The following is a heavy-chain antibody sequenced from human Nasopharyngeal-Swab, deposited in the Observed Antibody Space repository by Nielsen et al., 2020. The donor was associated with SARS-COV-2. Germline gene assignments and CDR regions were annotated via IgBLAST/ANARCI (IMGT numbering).Heavy chain of an antibody. CDR1: GFTFTNQA. J-gene: IGHJ4*02. CDR2: ISGSGSGT. Sequence: EGSLRLSCAASGFTFTNQAMSWVRQGPGRGLEWVSSISGSGSGTYYANSVRGRFTISRDNSNNTLFLQMSNLRAGDTAMYYCAKHLTVTTRTLNYWGQGTLVTVSS. V-gene: IGHV3-23*01. CDR3: AKHLTVTTRTLNY. D-gene: IGHD4-17*01.